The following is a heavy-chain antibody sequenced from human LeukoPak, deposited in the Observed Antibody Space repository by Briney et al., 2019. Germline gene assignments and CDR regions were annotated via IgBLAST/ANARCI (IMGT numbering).Heavy chain of an antibody. J-gene: IGHJ6*03. CDR2: IYSGGST. D-gene: IGHD3-3*02. CDR3: ARETARISVSPSTYYYMDV. Sequence: PGGSLRLSCAASGFTVSSNYMSWVRQAPGKGLEWVSVIYSGGSTYYADSVKGRFTISRDNSKNTLYLQMNSLRDEDKAVDYCARETARISVSPSTYYYMDVWGKGTTVTVSS. CDR1: GFTVSSNY. V-gene: IGHV3-53*01.